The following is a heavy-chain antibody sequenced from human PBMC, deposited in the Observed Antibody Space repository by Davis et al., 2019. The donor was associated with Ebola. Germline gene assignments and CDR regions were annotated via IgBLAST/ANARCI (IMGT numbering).Heavy chain of an antibody. J-gene: IGHJ4*02. CDR1: GGSISSSSYY. CDR3: ARPRGWVDY. CDR2: IYYGGST. D-gene: IGHD3-16*01. V-gene: IGHV4-39*01. Sequence: SETLSLTCTVSGGSISSSSYYWGWIRQPPGKGLEWIGSIYYGGSTYYNPSLKSRVTISVDTSKNQFSLKLSSVTAADTAVYYCARPRGWVDYWGQGTLVTVSS.